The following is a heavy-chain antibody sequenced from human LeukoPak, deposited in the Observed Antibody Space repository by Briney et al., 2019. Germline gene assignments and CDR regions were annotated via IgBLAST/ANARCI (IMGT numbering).Heavy chain of an antibody. Sequence: PSQTLSLTCTVSGGSISSGGYYWSWIRQPPGKGLEWIGYIYHSGSTYYNPSLKSRVTISVDRSKNQFSLKLSSVTAADTAVYYCARSTLTVTYDYWGQGTLVTVSS. CDR3: ARSTLTVTYDY. CDR2: IYHSGST. CDR1: GGSISSGGYY. J-gene: IGHJ4*02. V-gene: IGHV4-30-2*01. D-gene: IGHD4-17*01.